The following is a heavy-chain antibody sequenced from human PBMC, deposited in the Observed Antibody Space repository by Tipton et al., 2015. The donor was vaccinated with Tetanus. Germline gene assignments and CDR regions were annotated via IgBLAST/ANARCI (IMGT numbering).Heavy chain of an antibody. D-gene: IGHD3-10*01. CDR1: GMTLSYFA. V-gene: IGHV3-7*03. Sequence: SLRLSCAASGMTLSYFAMSWVRQAPGKGLEWVANIKQDGTDYRYVDSVKGRFTISRDNANNSLYVLMDSLRPEDTALYYCARAVRGRDVFDIWGQGTMVIVSS. CDR3: ARAVRGRDVFDI. J-gene: IGHJ3*02. CDR2: IKQDGTDY.